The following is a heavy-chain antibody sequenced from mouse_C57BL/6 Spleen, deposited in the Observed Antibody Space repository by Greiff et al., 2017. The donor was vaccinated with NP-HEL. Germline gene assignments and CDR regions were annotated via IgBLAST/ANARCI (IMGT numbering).Heavy chain of an antibody. CDR3: ALHYPDYYGSSYGYAMDY. J-gene: IGHJ4*01. V-gene: IGHV1-7*01. D-gene: IGHD1-1*01. CDR2: INPSSGYT. CDR1: GYTFTSYW. Sequence: QVQLQQSGAELAKPGASVKLSCKASGYTFTSYWMHWVKQRPGQGLEWIGYINPSSGYTKYNQKFKDKATLTADKSSSTAYMQLSSLTYEDSAVYYCALHYPDYYGSSYGYAMDYWGQGTSVTVSS.